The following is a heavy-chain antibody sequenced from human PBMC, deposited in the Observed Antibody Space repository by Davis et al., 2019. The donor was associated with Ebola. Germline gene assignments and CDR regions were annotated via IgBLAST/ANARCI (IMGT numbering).Heavy chain of an antibody. D-gene: IGHD2-2*02. CDR2: IKQDGSEK. V-gene: IGHV3-7*01. J-gene: IGHJ4*02. Sequence: GESLKISCAASGFTFSSYWMSWVRQAPGKGLEWVANIKQDGSEKYYVDSVKGRFTISRDNAKNTLYLQMNSLRAEDTALYYCATEAIYTNSQLDYWGQGTLVTVSS. CDR1: GFTFSSYW. CDR3: ATEAIYTNSQLDY.